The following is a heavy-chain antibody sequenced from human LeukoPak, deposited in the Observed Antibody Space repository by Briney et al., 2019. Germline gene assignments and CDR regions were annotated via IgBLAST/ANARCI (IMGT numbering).Heavy chain of an antibody. V-gene: IGHV1-18*01. CDR1: GYTFTIYG. D-gene: IGHD2-15*01. J-gene: IGHJ5*02. CDR3: ARPKGLYCSGGSCYSEGNWFDP. Sequence: GASVKVSCKASGYTFTIYGISWVRQAPGQGLEWMGWISAYNGNTNYAQKLQGRVTMTTDTSTSTAYMELRSLRSDDTAVYYCARPKGLYCSGGSCYSEGNWFDPWGQGTLVTVSS. CDR2: ISAYNGNT.